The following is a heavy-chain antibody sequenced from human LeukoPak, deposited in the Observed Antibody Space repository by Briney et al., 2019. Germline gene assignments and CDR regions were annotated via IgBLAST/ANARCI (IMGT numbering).Heavy chain of an antibody. V-gene: IGHV1-3*01. CDR2: VNAGNGNT. J-gene: IGHJ4*02. CDR3: ARGRWSTASASYYFDS. Sequence: ASVKVSCKASGYIFTDYAVNWMRHAPGERLEWMGWVNAGNGNTKYSQKFQGGVTITRDRSASTAYMELSSLRSEDTAVYYCARGRWSTASASYYFDSWGQGTLVTVS. D-gene: IGHD5/OR15-5a*01. CDR1: GYIFTDYA.